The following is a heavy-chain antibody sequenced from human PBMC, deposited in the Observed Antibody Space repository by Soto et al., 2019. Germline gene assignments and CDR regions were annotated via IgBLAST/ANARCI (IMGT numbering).Heavy chain of an antibody. CDR1: GYTFTNFG. D-gene: IGHD3-16*01. V-gene: IGHV1-18*01. J-gene: IGHJ4*02. Sequence: QVQLVQSVAEVKKPGASVKVSCKASGYTFTNFGLSWVRQAPGQGLEWMGWISAYNGNTNYAQKFQARDTMTTETSTSEAYMGVRSLRFDASAVYYCARWGAPIDYWVQGPLVPVSS. CDR2: ISAYNGNT. CDR3: ARWGAPIDY.